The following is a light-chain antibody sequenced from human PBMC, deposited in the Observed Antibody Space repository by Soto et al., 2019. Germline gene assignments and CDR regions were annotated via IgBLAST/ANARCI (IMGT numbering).Light chain of an antibody. CDR3: SSYTSSSTLYV. Sequence: QSVLTQPASVSGSPGQSITISCTGTSSDLGGLIYVSWYQQHPGKAPKLMIYDVSHRPSGVSNRFSGSKSGYTASLTISGLRAEDEADYYCSSYTSSSTLYVFGTGTKVTVL. J-gene: IGLJ1*01. V-gene: IGLV2-14*01. CDR1: SSDLGGLIY. CDR2: DVS.